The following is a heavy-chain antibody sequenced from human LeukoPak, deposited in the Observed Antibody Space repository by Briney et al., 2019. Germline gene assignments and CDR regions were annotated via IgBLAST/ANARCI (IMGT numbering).Heavy chain of an antibody. Sequence: KTGGSLRLSCAASGFSFTYSTMNWVRLAPGKGLEWVSSITSSSGNIYYSDSVRGRFTVSRDDAKNSLYLQMNSLIAEDSAVYYCVRIPINAGFPNWFDPWGQGTLVSVSS. CDR2: ITSSSGNI. D-gene: IGHD3-9*01. CDR1: GFSFTYST. J-gene: IGHJ5*02. CDR3: VRIPINAGFPNWFDP. V-gene: IGHV3-21*01.